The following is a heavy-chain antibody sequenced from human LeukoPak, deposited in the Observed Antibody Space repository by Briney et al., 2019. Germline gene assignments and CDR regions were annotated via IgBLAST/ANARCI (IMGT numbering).Heavy chain of an antibody. D-gene: IGHD3-22*01. Sequence: PGGSLRLSCAASGFTFSDYYMSWIRQAPGKGLEWVSYISSSGSTIYYADPVKGRFTISRDNAKNSLYLQMNSLRAEDTAVYYCATPLDYFDMSDSHQGGDWGQGTLVTVSS. J-gene: IGHJ4*02. CDR3: ATPLDYFDMSDSHQGGD. CDR2: ISSSGSTI. V-gene: IGHV3-11*01. CDR1: GFTFSDYY.